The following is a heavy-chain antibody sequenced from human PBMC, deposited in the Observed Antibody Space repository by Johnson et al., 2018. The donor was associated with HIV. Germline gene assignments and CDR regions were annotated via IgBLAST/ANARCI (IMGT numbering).Heavy chain of an antibody. CDR2: IRYDGSNK. D-gene: IGHD6-6*01. J-gene: IGHJ3*02. CDR1: GFIFSSYW. Sequence: QVQLVESGGGVVQRGGSLRLACAASGFIFSSYWMHWVRQAPGKGLAWVSFIRYDGSNKYYADSVKGRFTISRDNSKNTLYLQMNSLRAEDTAVYSCAKDMWGAARGAFDIWGQGTMVTVSS. CDR3: AKDMWGAARGAFDI. V-gene: IGHV3-30*02.